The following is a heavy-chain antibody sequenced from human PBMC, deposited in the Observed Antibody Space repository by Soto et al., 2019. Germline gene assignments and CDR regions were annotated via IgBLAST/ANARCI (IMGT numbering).Heavy chain of an antibody. CDR3: ARRSRDGYNPNWFDP. D-gene: IGHD5-12*01. CDR1: GGTFSSYA. CDR2: IIPIFGTA. J-gene: IGHJ5*02. V-gene: IGHV1-69*06. Sequence: QVQLVQSGAEVKKPGSSVKVSRKASGGTFSSYAISWVRQAPGQGLEWMGGIIPIFGTANYAQKFQGRVTITADKSTSTAYMELSSLRSEDTAVYYCARRSRDGYNPNWFDPWGQGTLVTVSS.